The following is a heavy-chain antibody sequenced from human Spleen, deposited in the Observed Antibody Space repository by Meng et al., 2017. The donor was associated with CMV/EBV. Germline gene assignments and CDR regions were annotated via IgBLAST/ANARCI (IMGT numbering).Heavy chain of an antibody. CDR1: GFTVSYNY. CDR3: ARDSEWELDSPSGYSIFDY. CDR2: IKQDGSEK. D-gene: IGHD1-26*01. V-gene: IGHV3-7*01. J-gene: IGHJ4*02. Sequence: GGSLRLSCAASGFTVSYNYVTWVRQAPGKGLEWVANIKQDGSEKYYVDSVKGRFTISRDNAKNSLYLQMNSLRAEDTAVYYCARDSEWELDSPSGYSIFDYWGQGTLVTVSS.